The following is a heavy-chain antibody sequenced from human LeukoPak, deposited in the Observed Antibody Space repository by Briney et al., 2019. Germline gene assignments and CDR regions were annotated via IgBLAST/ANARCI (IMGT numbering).Heavy chain of an antibody. J-gene: IGHJ4*02. CDR3: VRSCGWVLDY. Sequence: GPLRLYCAASGFTFSSYWINWVRQAPGRGLEWVANIKQDGSEKFYVDSVKGRFTISRDNAKNSLYLQMNSLRVEDTAVYYCVRSCGWVLDYWGQGTQVTVSS. V-gene: IGHV3-7*01. D-gene: IGHD6-19*01. CDR1: GFTFSSYW. CDR2: IKQDGSEK.